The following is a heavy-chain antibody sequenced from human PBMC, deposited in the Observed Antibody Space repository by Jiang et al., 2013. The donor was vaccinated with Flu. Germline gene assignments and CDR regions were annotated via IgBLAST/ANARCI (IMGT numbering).Heavy chain of an antibody. Sequence: DGSEKYYVDSVKGRFTISRDNAKNSLYLQMNSLRAEDTAVYYCARDEYSSSWYGSSYHGYYGMDVWGQGTTVTVSS. CDR3: ARDEYSSSWYGSSYHGYYGMDV. CDR2: DGSEK. D-gene: IGHD6-13*01. J-gene: IGHJ6*02. V-gene: IGHV3-7*03.